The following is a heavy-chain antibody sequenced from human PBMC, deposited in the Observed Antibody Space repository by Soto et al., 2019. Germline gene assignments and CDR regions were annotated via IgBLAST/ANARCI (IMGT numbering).Heavy chain of an antibody. J-gene: IGHJ6*04. CDR1: GFTFKTHA. Sequence: QVHLVEAGGGVVQPGTSLRLSCAASGFTFKTHAMHWVRQAPGKGLEWLAVIAYDGNEKFYADCVKGRFTISRDNSKNALYLQINTLRSEDTPVYYCGTDVGAYVPYYYGVEGWGKGTTVTSSS. CDR3: GTDVGAYVPYYYGVEG. V-gene: IGHV3-30*03. CDR2: IAYDGNEK. D-gene: IGHD3-10*01.